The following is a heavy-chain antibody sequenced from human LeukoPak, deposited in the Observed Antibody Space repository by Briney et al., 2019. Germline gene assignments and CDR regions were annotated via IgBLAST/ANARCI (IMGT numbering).Heavy chain of an antibody. CDR1: GFTFSSHD. D-gene: IGHD3-22*01. Sequence: PGRSLRLSCAASGFTFSSHDMHWVRHAPGKGLEGVAVLWYDGSNKYYADSVKGRFTISRDNSKNTLYLQMNSLRAEDTAVYYCARDFGYYSPFWYWGQGTLVTVSS. V-gene: IGHV3-33*01. J-gene: IGHJ4*02. CDR3: ARDFGYYSPFWY. CDR2: LWYDGSNK.